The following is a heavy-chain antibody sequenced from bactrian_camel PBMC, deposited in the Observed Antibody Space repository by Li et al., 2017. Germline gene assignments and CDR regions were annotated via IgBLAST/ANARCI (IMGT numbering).Heavy chain of an antibody. CDR1: YFPYDTNNR. CDR2: IDRNGYP. Sequence: QLVESGGGSVQAGGSLRLSCLALYFPYDTNNRMGWFRQVPGKEREGVAAIDRNGYPTYTYAVKDRFTISRDSAENTVYLQMNSLKPEDTAVYYCVRDISRYSAYGEFGYWGQGTQVTVS. CDR3: VRDISRYSAYGEFGY. J-gene: IGHJ6*01. D-gene: IGHD4*01. V-gene: IGHV3S9*01.